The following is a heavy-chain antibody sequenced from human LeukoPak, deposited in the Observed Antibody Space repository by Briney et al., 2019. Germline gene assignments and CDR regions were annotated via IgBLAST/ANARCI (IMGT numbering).Heavy chain of an antibody. V-gene: IGHV1-3*01. CDR3: ARDQTMVRGRTDAFDI. Sequence: ASVKVSCKASGYTFTSYAMHWVRQAPGQRLEWMGWINAGNGNTKYSQKFQGRVTITRDTSASTAYMELSSLRSEDTAVYYCARDQTMVRGRTDAFDIWGQGTMVTVSS. CDR1: GYTFTSYA. J-gene: IGHJ3*02. D-gene: IGHD3-10*01. CDR2: INAGNGNT.